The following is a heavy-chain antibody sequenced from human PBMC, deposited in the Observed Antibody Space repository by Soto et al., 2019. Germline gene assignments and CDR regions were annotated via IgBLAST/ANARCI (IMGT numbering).Heavy chain of an antibody. CDR1: GGSISSSNW. V-gene: IGHV4-4*02. Sequence: LSLTCAVSGGSISSSNWWSWVRQPPGKGLEWIGEIYHSGSTNYNPSLKSRVTISVDKSKNQFSLKLSSVTAADTAVYYCARDKVWDYYYYGMDVWGQGTTVTVSS. D-gene: IGHD3-16*01. CDR2: IYHSGST. CDR3: ARDKVWDYYYYGMDV. J-gene: IGHJ6*02.